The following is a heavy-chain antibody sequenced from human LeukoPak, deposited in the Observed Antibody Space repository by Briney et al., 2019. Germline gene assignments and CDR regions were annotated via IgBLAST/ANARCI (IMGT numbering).Heavy chain of an antibody. D-gene: IGHD3-10*01. CDR1: GYTFTGYY. CDR3: AAGVRGVPYDAFDI. Sequence: GASVKVSCMASGYTFTGYYMHWVRQAPGQGLEWMGWINPNSGGTNYAQKFQGRVTMTGDTSISTAYMELSRLRSDDTAAYYCAAGVRGVPYDAFDIWGQGTMVTVSS. CDR2: INPNSGGT. J-gene: IGHJ3*02. V-gene: IGHV1-2*02.